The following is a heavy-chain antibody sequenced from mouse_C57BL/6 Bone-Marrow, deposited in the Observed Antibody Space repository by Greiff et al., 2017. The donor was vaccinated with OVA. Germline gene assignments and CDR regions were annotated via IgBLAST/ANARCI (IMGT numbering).Heavy chain of an antibody. CDR1: GFTFSDYY. D-gene: IGHD2-1*01. CDR3: ARIYYCNSYWYFDV. Sequence: EVKLMESGGGLVQPGGSLKLSCAASGFTFSDYYMYWVRQTPEKRLEWVAYISNGGGSTYYPDTVKGRFTISRDNAKNTLYLQMSRLKSEDTAMYYCARIYYCNSYWYFDVWGTGTTVTVSS. CDR2: ISNGGGST. J-gene: IGHJ1*03. V-gene: IGHV5-12*01.